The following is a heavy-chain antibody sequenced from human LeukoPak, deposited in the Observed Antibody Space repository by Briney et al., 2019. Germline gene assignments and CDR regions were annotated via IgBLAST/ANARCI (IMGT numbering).Heavy chain of an antibody. D-gene: IGHD5-18*01. Sequence: PSETLSLTCAVYGGSFSGYYWSWIRQPPGKGLEWIGEINHSGSTNYNPSLKSRVTISVDTSTNQFSLKLSSVTAADTALYYCARTPRTWIPREGFDYWGQGTLVTVSS. CDR3: ARTPRTWIPREGFDY. CDR2: INHSGST. V-gene: IGHV4-34*01. CDR1: GGSFSGYY. J-gene: IGHJ4*02.